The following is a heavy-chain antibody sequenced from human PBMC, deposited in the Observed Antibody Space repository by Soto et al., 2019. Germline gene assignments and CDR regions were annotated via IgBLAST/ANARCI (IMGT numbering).Heavy chain of an antibody. CDR2: ISAYNGNT. Sequence: QVPLVQSGAEVKKPGASVKVSCKASGYTFTSYGISWVRQAPGQGLEWMGWISAYNGNTNYAQKLQGRVTMTTDTSTSTAYMELRSLRSDATAVYYCARDLIWEGSGSRVGDYWGQGTLVTVSS. CDR1: GYTFTSYG. V-gene: IGHV1-18*01. J-gene: IGHJ4*02. CDR3: ARDLIWEGSGSRVGDY. D-gene: IGHD3-10*01.